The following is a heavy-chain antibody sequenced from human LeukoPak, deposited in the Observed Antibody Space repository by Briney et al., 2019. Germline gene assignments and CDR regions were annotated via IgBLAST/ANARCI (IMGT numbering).Heavy chain of an antibody. CDR3: ARGKDDSTGHYDAFDI. V-gene: IGHV1-2*02. J-gene: IGHJ3*02. Sequence: ASVKVSCKASGYSFSDNYVHWVRQAPGQGLEYMGWISPKSGDTNFSQRFKARLTMTSDTSINTVYMEMRKLKSDDTAVYFCARGKDDSTGHYDAFDIWGHGTMVTVSS. CDR2: ISPKSGDT. D-gene: IGHD3-22*01. CDR1: GYSFSDNY.